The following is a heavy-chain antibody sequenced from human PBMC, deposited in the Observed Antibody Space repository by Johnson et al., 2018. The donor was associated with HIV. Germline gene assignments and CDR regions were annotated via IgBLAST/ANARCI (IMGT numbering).Heavy chain of an antibody. CDR3: ARLERLGGLSRVLDM. J-gene: IGHJ3*02. CDR1: AFTFSSND. V-gene: IGHV3-23*04. CDR2: ISGSDHST. Sequence: VQLVESGGGLVQPGGSLRLSCGASAFTFSSNDMKWVRQAPGKGLEWVSPISGSDHSTYYADSVRGRFTISRDNSKNTLYLQMNYLRVEDTAVYYCARLERLGGLSRVLDMWGQGTMVTVSS. D-gene: IGHD6-19*01.